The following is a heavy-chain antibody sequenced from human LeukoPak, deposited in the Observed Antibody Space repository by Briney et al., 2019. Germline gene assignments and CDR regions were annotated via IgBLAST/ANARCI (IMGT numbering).Heavy chain of an antibody. Sequence: SETLSLTCTVSGGSISSYYWSWIRQPPGKGLEWIGYIYYTGSTSYNPSLKSRLTISVETSKNQFSMRLSSVIAADTAVYYCGRVNTSGSVLWGQGTKVTVSS. J-gene: IGHJ3*01. CDR1: GGSISSYY. CDR3: GRVNTSGSVL. D-gene: IGHD6-19*01. V-gene: IGHV4-59*01. CDR2: IYYTGST.